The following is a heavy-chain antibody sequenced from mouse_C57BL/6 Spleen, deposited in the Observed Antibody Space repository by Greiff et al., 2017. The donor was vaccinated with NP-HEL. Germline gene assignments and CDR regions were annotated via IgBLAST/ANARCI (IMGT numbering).Heavy chain of an antibody. CDR2: IYPGDGDT. Sequence: VQLQQSGPELVKPGASVEISCKASGYAFSSSWMNWVKQRPGKGLEWIGRIYPGDGDTNYNGKFKGKATLTADKSSSTAYMQLSSLTSEDSAVYFCARSGVWFYAMDYWGQGTSVTVSS. V-gene: IGHV1-82*01. CDR3: ARSGVWFYAMDY. CDR1: GYAFSSSW. D-gene: IGHD2-10*02. J-gene: IGHJ4*01.